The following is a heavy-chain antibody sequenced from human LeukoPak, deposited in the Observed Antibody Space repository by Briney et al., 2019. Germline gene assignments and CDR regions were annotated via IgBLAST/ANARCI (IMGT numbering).Heavy chain of an antibody. Sequence: SVKVSCKASGYTFTSYGISWVRQAPGQGLEWMGGIIPIFGTANYAQKFQGRVTITTDESTSTAYMELRSLRSDDTAVYYCARDSGGDYYDSSGYLDYWGQGTLVTVSS. CDR1: GYTFTSYG. D-gene: IGHD3-22*01. V-gene: IGHV1-69*05. CDR2: IIPIFGTA. CDR3: ARDSGGDYYDSSGYLDY. J-gene: IGHJ4*02.